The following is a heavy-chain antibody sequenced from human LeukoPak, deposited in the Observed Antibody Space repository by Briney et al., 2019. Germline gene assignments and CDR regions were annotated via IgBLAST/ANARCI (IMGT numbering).Heavy chain of an antibody. CDR2: IHYSGST. V-gene: IGHV4-59*08. CDR3: ARLDGNWNYFDY. Sequence: PSETLSLTCTVSGGSITTYYWSWIRQPPGKGLEWIAYIHYSGSTSYNPSLKSRLTISLDTSKNQFSLKLSSVTAADTAVYHCARLDGNWNYFDYWGQGTLVTVSS. J-gene: IGHJ4*02. D-gene: IGHD1-20*01. CDR1: GGSITTYY.